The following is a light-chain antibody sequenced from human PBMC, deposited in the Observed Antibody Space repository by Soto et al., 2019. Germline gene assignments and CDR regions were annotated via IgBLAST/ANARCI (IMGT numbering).Light chain of an antibody. Sequence: QSVLTQPASLSGSPGQSITISCPGTSSDFGGYNYVSWYQQHPGKAPKLMIYDVSDRPSGISNRFSASKSGNTASLTISGLQAEDEADYYCCSYTSSSTPWVFGTGTKVTVL. CDR2: DVS. V-gene: IGLV2-14*03. J-gene: IGLJ1*01. CDR3: CSYTSSSTPWV. CDR1: SSDFGGYNY.